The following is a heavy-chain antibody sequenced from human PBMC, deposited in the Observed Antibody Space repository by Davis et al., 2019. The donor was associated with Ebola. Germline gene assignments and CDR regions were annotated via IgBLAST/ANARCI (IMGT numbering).Heavy chain of an antibody. J-gene: IGHJ5*02. CDR2: IYYSGST. D-gene: IGHD3-3*01. CDR1: GGSISSYY. Sequence: MPSETLSLTCTVSGGSISSYYWSWIRQPPGKGLEWIGYIYYSGSTNYNPSLKSRVTISVDTSKNQFSLKLSSVTAADTAVYYCARLDYDFWSGYRWFDPWGQGTLVTVSS. V-gene: IGHV4-59*01. CDR3: ARLDYDFWSGYRWFDP.